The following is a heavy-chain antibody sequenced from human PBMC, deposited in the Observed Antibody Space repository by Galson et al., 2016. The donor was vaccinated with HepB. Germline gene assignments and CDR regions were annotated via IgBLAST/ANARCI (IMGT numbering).Heavy chain of an antibody. CDR1: GFTFSSYA. CDR3: AKDSRLRFLEWLSSYYFDS. J-gene: IGHJ4*02. Sequence: SLRLSCAASGFTFSSYAMSWVRQAPGKGLEWVSGISGSGGDINYANSVKGRFTISRDNSKNMLHLQMSSLRAEDTAVYYCAKDSRLRFLEWLSSYYFDSWGQGTLGTVSS. D-gene: IGHD3-3*01. CDR2: ISGSGGDI. V-gene: IGHV3-23*01.